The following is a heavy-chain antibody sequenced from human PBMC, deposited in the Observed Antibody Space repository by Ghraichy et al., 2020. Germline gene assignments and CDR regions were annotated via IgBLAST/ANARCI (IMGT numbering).Heavy chain of an antibody. CDR1: GFTFSDYY. D-gene: IGHD3-10*01. J-gene: IGHJ4*02. V-gene: IGHV3-11*06. Sequence: GGSLRLSCAASGFTFSDYYMSWIRQAPGKGLEWVSYISSSSSYTNYADSVKGRFTISRDNAKNSLYLQMNSLRAEDTAVYYCARDFSYYYGSGSYLPTLDYWGQGTLVTVSS. CDR3: ARDFSYYYGSGSYLPTLDY. CDR2: ISSSSSYT.